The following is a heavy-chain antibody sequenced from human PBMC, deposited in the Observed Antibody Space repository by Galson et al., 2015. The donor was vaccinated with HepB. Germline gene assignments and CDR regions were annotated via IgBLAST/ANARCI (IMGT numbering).Heavy chain of an antibody. Sequence: SVKVSCKASRYTFSDFYLHWVRQAPGQGLEWMGRISPNSDGTDYAQKFQGRVTMTRDTSISTAYMELTRLRSDDTAVYYCASSVYDQYFDYWGQGTLVTVSS. D-gene: IGHD5/OR15-5a*01. V-gene: IGHV1-2*06. CDR2: ISPNSDGT. J-gene: IGHJ4*02. CDR1: RYTFSDFY. CDR3: ASSVYDQYFDY.